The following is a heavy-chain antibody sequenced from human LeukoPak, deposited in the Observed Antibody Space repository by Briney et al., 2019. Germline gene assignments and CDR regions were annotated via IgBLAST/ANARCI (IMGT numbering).Heavy chain of an antibody. D-gene: IGHD3-9*01. J-gene: IGHJ5*02. CDR3: QAAVGIRYFDWPGGWFDP. CDR1: GGTFSSYA. CDR2: IIPIFGIA. Sequence: AASVKVSCKASGGTFSSYAISWVLQAPVQGLEWMGRIIPIFGIANYAQKFQGRVTITADKSTSTAYMELSSLRSEDTAVYFFQAAVGIRYFDWPGGWFDPWGQGTRVTVSS. V-gene: IGHV1-69*04.